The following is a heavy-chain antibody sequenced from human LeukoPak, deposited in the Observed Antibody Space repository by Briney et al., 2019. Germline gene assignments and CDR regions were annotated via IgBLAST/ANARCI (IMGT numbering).Heavy chain of an antibody. Sequence: GTSLRLSCEASGFTFSHFGMHWVRRGPGKGLEWVAVIWSDATNQYYGDSVKGRFTISRDNFKKTVSLQMDSLRAEDTAVYYAKDAQRGFDYSNSLEHWGQGSLVTFSS. CDR2: IWSDATNQ. D-gene: IGHD4-11*01. CDR1: GFTFSHFG. V-gene: IGHV3-33*06. J-gene: IGHJ4*02. CDR3: KDAQRGFDYSNSLEH.